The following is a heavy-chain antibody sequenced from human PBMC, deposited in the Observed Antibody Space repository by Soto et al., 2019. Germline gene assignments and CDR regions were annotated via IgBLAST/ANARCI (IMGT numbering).Heavy chain of an antibody. CDR2: INAGNGNT. CDR3: ARALPYSSSGDS. D-gene: IGHD6-13*01. CDR1: GYTFTSYA. J-gene: IGHJ4*02. V-gene: IGHV1-3*01. Sequence: ASVKVSCKASGYTFTSYAMHWVRQAPGQRLEWMGWINAGNGNTKYAQKLQGRVTITRDTSTSTAYMELRSLRSDDTAVYYCARALPYSSSGDSWGRGTLVTVSS.